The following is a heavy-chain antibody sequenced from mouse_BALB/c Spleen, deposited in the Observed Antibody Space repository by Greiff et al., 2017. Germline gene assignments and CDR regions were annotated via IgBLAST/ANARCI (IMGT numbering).Heavy chain of an antibody. CDR1: GYTFTSYW. V-gene: IGHV1-7*01. CDR2: INPSTGYT. CDR3: AREPYFDY. J-gene: IGHJ2*01. Sequence: VQRVESGAELAKPGASVKMSCKASGYTFTSYWMHWVKQRPGQGLEWIGYINPSTGYTEYNQKFKDKATLTADKSSSTAYMQLSSLTSEDSAVYYCAREPYFDYWGQGTTLTVSS.